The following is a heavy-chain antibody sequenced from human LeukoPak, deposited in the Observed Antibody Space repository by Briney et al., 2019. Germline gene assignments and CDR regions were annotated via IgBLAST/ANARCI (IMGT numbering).Heavy chain of an antibody. V-gene: IGHV1-2*02. Sequence: ATVKVSCKASGYTFTGYYMHWVRQAPGQGLEWMGWINPNSGGTNYAQKFQGRVTMTRDTSISTAYMELSRLRSDDTAVYYCARDLSGGSSWFTGGVDYWGQGAPVTVSS. CDR1: GYTFTGYY. CDR2: INPNSGGT. D-gene: IGHD6-13*01. CDR3: ARDLSGGSSWFTGGVDY. J-gene: IGHJ4*02.